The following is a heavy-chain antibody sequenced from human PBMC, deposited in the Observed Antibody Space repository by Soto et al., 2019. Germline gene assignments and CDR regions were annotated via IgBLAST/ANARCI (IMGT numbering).Heavy chain of an antibody. CDR3: ASRSPALDY. J-gene: IGHJ4*02. CDR1: GFTFSSYG. Sequence: GGSLRLSCAASGFTFSSYGMHWVRQAPGKGLEWVAVIWYDGSNKYYADSVKGRFTISRDNSKNTLYLQMNSLRAEDTAVYYWASRSPALDYWGQGTLVTVSS. D-gene: IGHD2-2*01. CDR2: IWYDGSNK. V-gene: IGHV3-33*01.